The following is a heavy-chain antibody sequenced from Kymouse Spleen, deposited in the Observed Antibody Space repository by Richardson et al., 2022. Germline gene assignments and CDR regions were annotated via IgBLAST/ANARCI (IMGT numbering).Heavy chain of an antibody. J-gene: IGHJ6*02. V-gene: IGHV4-34*01. Sequence: QVQLQQWGAGLLKPSETLSLTCAVYGGSFSGYYWSWIRQPPGKGLEWIGEINHSGSTNYNPSLKSRVTISVDTSKNQFSLKLSSVTAADTAVYYCARGGTPNYYYYYGMDVWGQGTTVTVSS. CDR2: INHSGST. CDR3: ARGGTPNYYYYYGMDV. CDR1: GGSFSGYY. D-gene: IGHD1-7*01,IGHD4-23*01.